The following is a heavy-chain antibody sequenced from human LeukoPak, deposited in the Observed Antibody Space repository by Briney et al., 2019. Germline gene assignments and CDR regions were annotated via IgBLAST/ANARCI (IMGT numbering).Heavy chain of an antibody. J-gene: IGHJ4*02. CDR3: ARQGYSGYDSEGSFDY. Sequence: SETLSLTCTVSGGSISSSSYYWGWIRQPPGKGLEWIGSIYYSGSTYYNPSLKSRVTISVDTSKSQFSLKLSSVTAADTAVYYCARQGYSGYDSEGSFDYWGQGTLVTVSS. CDR1: GGSISSSSYY. V-gene: IGHV4-39*01. D-gene: IGHD5-12*01. CDR2: IYYSGST.